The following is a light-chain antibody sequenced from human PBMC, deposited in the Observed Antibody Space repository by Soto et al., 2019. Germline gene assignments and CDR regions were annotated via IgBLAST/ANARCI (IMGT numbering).Light chain of an antibody. J-gene: IGKJ1*01. CDR1: QSVSSN. CDR3: QQYNNWSPWT. V-gene: IGKV3-15*01. Sequence: EIVMTQSPATLSVSPGERATLSCRASQSVSSNLAWYQQKPGQAPRLLIYGASTRATGIPSRFSGSGSGTDFTLTISSRQSEDFAVYYCQQYNNWSPWTFGQGTKVEIK. CDR2: GAS.